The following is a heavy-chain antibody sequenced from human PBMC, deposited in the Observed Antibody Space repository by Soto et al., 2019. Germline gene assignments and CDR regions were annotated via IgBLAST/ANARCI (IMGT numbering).Heavy chain of an antibody. Sequence: GGSLRLSCTGSGFTFGSYALSWVRQAPGKGLEWVGVIRSEANGGTTDYAASVKGRITISRDDSKSIAYMEINSLQTEDTAVYYCTRYYYESSGYYVYWGQGALVTVSS. D-gene: IGHD3-22*01. CDR1: GFTFGSYA. CDR2: IRSEANGGTT. J-gene: IGHJ4*02. CDR3: TRYYYESSGYYVY. V-gene: IGHV3-49*04.